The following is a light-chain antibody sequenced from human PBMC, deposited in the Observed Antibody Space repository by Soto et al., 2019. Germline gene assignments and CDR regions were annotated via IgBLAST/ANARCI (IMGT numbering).Light chain of an antibody. Sequence: DIQMTQSPSTLSASVGDGVTITCRASQSISSWLAWYQQKPGKAPKILIYKASSLESGVPSRFSGSGSGTDFTLTISSLQPDNFATYYCQQYDNYPYTFGQGTKLEIK. CDR3: QQYDNYPYT. V-gene: IGKV1-5*03. CDR1: QSISSW. CDR2: KAS. J-gene: IGKJ2*01.